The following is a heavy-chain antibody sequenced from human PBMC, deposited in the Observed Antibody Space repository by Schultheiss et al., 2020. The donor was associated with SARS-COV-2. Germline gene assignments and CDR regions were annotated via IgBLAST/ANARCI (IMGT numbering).Heavy chain of an antibody. CDR3: ARRHSGGLQSWFDP. CDR1: GGTFSSYA. D-gene: IGHD3-10*01. CDR2: MNPNSGNT. V-gene: IGHV1-8*02. Sequence: ASVKVSCKASGGTFSSYAISWVRQAPGQGLEWMGWMNPNSGNTGYAQKFQGRVTMTRNTSISTAYMELSSLRSEDTAVYYCARRHSGGLQSWFDPWGQGTLVTVSS. J-gene: IGHJ5*02.